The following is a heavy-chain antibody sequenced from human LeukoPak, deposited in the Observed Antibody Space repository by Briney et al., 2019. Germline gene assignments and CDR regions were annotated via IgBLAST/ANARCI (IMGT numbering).Heavy chain of an antibody. CDR3: AELGITMIGGV. Sequence: GGSLRLSCAASGFTFSSYEMNSVRQAPGKGLEWVSYISSSGSTIYYADSVKGRFTISRDNAKNSLYLQMNSLRAEDTAVYYCAELGITMIGGVWGKETTVTISS. CDR1: GFTFSSYE. D-gene: IGHD3-10*02. J-gene: IGHJ6*04. V-gene: IGHV3-48*03. CDR2: ISSSGSTI.